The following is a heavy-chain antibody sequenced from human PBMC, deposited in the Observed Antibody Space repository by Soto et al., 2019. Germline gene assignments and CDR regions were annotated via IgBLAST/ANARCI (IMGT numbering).Heavy chain of an antibody. CDR3: AKDPKCCTIGSHFLENSFDP. CDR1: GFTFSNYG. D-gene: IGHD2-8*01. J-gene: IGHJ5*02. CDR2: ISYDGSHE. Sequence: QVQLVESGGGVVQPGRSLRLSCAASGFTFSNYGMHWVRQTPGKGLEWVAVISYDGSHEFYTDSVKGRFTISRDNSKNTQYLQMNSLKTEDTAMYYCAKDPKCCTIGSHFLENSFDPWGQGTLVTVSS. V-gene: IGHV3-30*18.